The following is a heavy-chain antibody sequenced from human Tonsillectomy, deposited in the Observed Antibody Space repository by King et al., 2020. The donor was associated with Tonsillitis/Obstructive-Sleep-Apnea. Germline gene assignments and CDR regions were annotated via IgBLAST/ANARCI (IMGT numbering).Heavy chain of an antibody. CDR3: AGAPKAIFGVVIDYYYYMDV. CDR1: GYTFTSYG. V-gene: IGHV1-18*01. D-gene: IGHD3-3*01. CDR2: ISAYNGNT. Sequence: VQLVESGAEVKKPGASVKVSCKASGYTFTSYGISWVRQAPGQGLEWMGWISAYNGNTNYAQKLQGRVTMTTDTSTSTAYMELRSLRSDDTAVYYCAGAPKAIFGVVIDYYYYMDVWGKGTTVTVSS. J-gene: IGHJ6*03.